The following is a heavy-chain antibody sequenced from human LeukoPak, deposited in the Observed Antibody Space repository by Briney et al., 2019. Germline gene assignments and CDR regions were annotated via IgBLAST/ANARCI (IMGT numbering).Heavy chain of an antibody. J-gene: IGHJ3*02. CDR1: GYTLTSYG. V-gene: IGHV1-18*01. Sequence: ASVKVSCKASGYTLTSYGISWVRQAPGQGLEWMGWISAYNGNTNYAQKLQGRVTMTTDTSTSTAYMELRSLRSDDTAVYYCVRSIAAAGVYAFDIWGQGTMVTVSS. CDR2: ISAYNGNT. CDR3: VRSIAAAGVYAFDI. D-gene: IGHD6-13*01.